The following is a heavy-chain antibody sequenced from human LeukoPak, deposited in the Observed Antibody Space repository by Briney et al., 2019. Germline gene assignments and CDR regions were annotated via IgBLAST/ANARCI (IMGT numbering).Heavy chain of an antibody. D-gene: IGHD2-8*02. V-gene: IGHV1-2*02. Sequence: ASVKVSCKASGYTFTGYYMHWVRQAPGQGLEWMGWINPNSGGTNYAQKFQGGVTMTRDTSISTAYMELSRLRSDDTAVYYCARDGRTGGYYYYGMDVWGQGTTVTVSS. J-gene: IGHJ6*02. CDR1: GYTFTGYY. CDR2: INPNSGGT. CDR3: ARDGRTGGYYYYGMDV.